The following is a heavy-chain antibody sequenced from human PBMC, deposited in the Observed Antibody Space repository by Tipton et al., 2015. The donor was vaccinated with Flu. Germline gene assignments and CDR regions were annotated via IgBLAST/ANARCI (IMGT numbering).Heavy chain of an antibody. CDR1: GFTFSSYW. CDR3: ARGTTVTGNAFDI. J-gene: IGHJ3*02. D-gene: IGHD4-17*01. CDR2: IKQDGSEK. Sequence: SLRLSCAASGFTFSSYWMSWVRQAPGKGLEWVVNIKQDGSEKYYVDSVKGRCTISRDNAKNSLYLQMNSLRAEDTALYYCARGTTVTGNAFDIWGQGTVVTVSS. V-gene: IGHV3-7*04.